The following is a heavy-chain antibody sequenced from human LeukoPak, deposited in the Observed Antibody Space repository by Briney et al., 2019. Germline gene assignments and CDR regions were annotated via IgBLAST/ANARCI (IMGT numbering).Heavy chain of an antibody. V-gene: IGHV3-21*01. J-gene: IGHJ4*02. CDR1: GFTFNAYS. Sequence: ESGGDLVKPGGSLRLSCAASGFTFNAYSMGWVRQAPGKGLEWVSIISRASESIFYADSVKGRFTISRDNAKNSLYLQMNSLRAEDTAVYYCARDLSGVTGYTYGRGIDYWGQGTLVTVSS. CDR3: ARDLSGVTGYTYGRGIDY. D-gene: IGHD5-18*01. CDR2: ISRASESI.